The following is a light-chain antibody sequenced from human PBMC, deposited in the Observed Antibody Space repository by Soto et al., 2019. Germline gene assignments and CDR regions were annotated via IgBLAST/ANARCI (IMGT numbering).Light chain of an antibody. CDR1: QSISLF. CDR2: AAS. J-gene: IGKJ1*01. Sequence: DIQMTQSPSSLSASVGDTVTITCRASQSISLFLNWYQQKPGKAPKLLIYAASSLQSGVPSRFSGNGSGIDFSLTISSLQPEDFATYYCHQTDSMPETFGQGTKVEIK. V-gene: IGKV1-39*01. CDR3: HQTDSMPET.